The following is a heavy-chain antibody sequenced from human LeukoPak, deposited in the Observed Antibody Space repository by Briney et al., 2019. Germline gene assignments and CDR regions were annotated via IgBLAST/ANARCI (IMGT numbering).Heavy chain of an antibody. V-gene: IGHV4-30-2*01. CDR1: GGSISSGDYS. CDR3: ARARESMATAGSYFDY. J-gene: IGHJ4*02. D-gene: IGHD6-13*01. Sequence: PSQTLSLTCAVSGGSISSGDYSWSWIRQPPGNGLEWIGYIYHTGNTNYNPSLKSRVTISVARFKNQFSLRLSSVTAADTAVYYCARARESMATAGSYFDYWGQETLVTVSS. CDR2: IYHTGNT.